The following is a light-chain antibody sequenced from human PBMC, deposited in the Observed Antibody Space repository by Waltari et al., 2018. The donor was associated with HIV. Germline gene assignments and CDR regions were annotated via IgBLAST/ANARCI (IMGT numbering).Light chain of an antibody. CDR1: NIGSKS. CDR3: QLWDSSSDHPV. V-gene: IGLV3-21*04. Sequence: SYVLTQPPSVSVAPGKTARITCGGNNIGSKSVHWYQQKPGQAPVLVIYYDSDRPSGIPERFSGTNSGGTATLTISRVEAGDEADYYCQLWDSSSDHPVFGGGTKLTVL. J-gene: IGLJ3*02. CDR2: YDS.